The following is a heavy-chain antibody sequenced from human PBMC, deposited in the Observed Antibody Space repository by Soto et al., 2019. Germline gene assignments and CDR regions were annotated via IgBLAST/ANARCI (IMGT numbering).Heavy chain of an antibody. CDR1: GFTFSSYT. V-gene: IGHV3-30-3*01. CDR3: ARDNGYIHGHGMDV. D-gene: IGHD5-18*01. CDR2: ILYDGGNK. Sequence: SLRLSCAASGFTFSSYTMHWVRQAPGKGLEWVALILYDGGNKYYADSVKGGFTISRDNSKNTLYLQVNSLRPEDTAVYYCARDNGYIHGHGMDVWGQCTSVTVSS. J-gene: IGHJ6*02.